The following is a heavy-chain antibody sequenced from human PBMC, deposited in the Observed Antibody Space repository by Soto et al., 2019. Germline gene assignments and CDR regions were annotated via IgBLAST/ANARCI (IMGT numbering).Heavy chain of an antibody. Sequence: ASVKVSCKASGYTFTGYYMHWVRQAPGQGLEWMGWINPNSGGTNYAQKFQGRVTMTRDTSISTAYMELSRLRSDDTAVYYCARDSGFRSSWTFYYDYGMDVWGQGTTVTVSS. D-gene: IGHD6-13*01. CDR3: ARDSGFRSSWTFYYDYGMDV. CDR1: GYTFTGYY. V-gene: IGHV1-2*02. CDR2: INPNSGGT. J-gene: IGHJ6*02.